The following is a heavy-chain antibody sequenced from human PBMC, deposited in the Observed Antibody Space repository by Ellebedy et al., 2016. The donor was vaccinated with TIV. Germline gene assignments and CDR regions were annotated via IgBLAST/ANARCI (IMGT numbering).Heavy chain of an antibody. CDR3: ARANQRFQYYYYGMDV. V-gene: IGHV3-53*01. CDR2: IYSGGST. J-gene: IGHJ6*02. CDR1: GFTVSSNY. D-gene: IGHD1-14*01. Sequence: GESLKISXAASGFTVSSNYMSWVRQAPGKGLEWVSVIYSGGSTYYADSVKGRFTISRDNSKNTLYLQMNSLRAEDTAVYYCARANQRFQYYYYGMDVWGQGTTVTVSS.